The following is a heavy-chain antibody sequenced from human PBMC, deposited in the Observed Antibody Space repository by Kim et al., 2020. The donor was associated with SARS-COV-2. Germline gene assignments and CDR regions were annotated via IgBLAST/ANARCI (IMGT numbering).Heavy chain of an antibody. V-gene: IGHV4-4*02. Sequence: SETLSLTCAVSGGSISSSNWWSWVRQPPGKGLEWIGEISHSGSTNYNPSLKSRVTISVDKSKNQFSLKLSSVTAADTAVYYCARLTYSGGYWWGFFDYWGQGTLVTVSS. CDR1: GGSISSSNW. CDR3: ARLTYSGGYWWGFFDY. CDR2: ISHSGST. J-gene: IGHJ4*03. D-gene: IGHD1-26*01.